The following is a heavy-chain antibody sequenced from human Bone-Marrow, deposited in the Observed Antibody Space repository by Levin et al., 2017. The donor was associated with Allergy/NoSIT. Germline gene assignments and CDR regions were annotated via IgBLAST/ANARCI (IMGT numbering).Heavy chain of an antibody. D-gene: IGHD4-17*01. V-gene: IGHV3-21*01. CDR1: GFTFSSYT. Sequence: GESLKISCAASGFTFSSYTMNWVRQAPGKGLEWVSSISGGGSYTFYADSVKGRFTISRDNAENSLYLQLNSLRAEDTAIYYCARDKTPTVATLTPDCWGQGTLVTVSS. CDR2: ISGGGSYT. J-gene: IGHJ4*02. CDR3: ARDKTPTVATLTPDC.